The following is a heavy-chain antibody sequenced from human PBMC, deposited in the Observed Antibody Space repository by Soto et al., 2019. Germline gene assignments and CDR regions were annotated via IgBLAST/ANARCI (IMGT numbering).Heavy chain of an antibody. J-gene: IGHJ3*02. CDR2: IRSNSGAI. V-gene: IGHV3-48*01. D-gene: IGHD1-26*01. CDR3: ARSPDSGIYSHGVFDI. Sequence: EVQLVESGGGLVQPGGSLGLSCAASEFTFSTYSMNWVRQAPGKGLEWVSYIRSNSGAIYYADSVKGRFIISRDNGKSSLYLLLNSLRAEDRAVYFCARSPDSGIYSHGVFDIWGQGTMVTVSS. CDR1: EFTFSTYS.